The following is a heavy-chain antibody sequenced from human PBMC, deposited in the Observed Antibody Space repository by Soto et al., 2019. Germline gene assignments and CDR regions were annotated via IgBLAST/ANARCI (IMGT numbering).Heavy chain of an antibody. CDR3: ARGMNYDFWSGYFRTYDYYGMDV. Sequence: QVQLVQSGAEVKKPGSSVKVSCKASGGTFSSYAISWVRQAPGQGLEWMGGIIPIFGTANYAQKFQGRVTINADESTSRAYMELSSLRSEDTAVYYCARGMNYDFWSGYFRTYDYYGMDVWGQGTTVTVSS. V-gene: IGHV1-69*01. D-gene: IGHD3-3*01. J-gene: IGHJ6*02. CDR1: GGTFSSYA. CDR2: IIPIFGTA.